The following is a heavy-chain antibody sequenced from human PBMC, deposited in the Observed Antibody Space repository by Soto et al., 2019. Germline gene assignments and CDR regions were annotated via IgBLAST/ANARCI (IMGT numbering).Heavy chain of an antibody. CDR1: GFTFSSYA. CDR3: ARDTAEYSSSWYLYGHYYGMDV. Sequence: QVQLVESGGGVVQPGRSLRLSCAASGFTFSSYAMHWVRQAPGKGLEWVAVISYDGSNKYYADSVKGRFTISRDNSKNTQYLKMNSLRAEDTAVYYCARDTAEYSSSWYLYGHYYGMDVWGQGTTVTVSS. D-gene: IGHD6-13*01. J-gene: IGHJ6*02. V-gene: IGHV3-30-3*01. CDR2: ISYDGSNK.